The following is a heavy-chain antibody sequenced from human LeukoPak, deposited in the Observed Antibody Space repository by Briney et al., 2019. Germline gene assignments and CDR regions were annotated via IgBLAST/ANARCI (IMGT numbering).Heavy chain of an antibody. Sequence: GGSLRLSCAASGFTVSSNYMSWVRQAPGKGLEWVSVIYSGGSTYYADSVKGRFTIPRDNSKNTLYLQMNSLRAEDTAVYCCARDKSSSSWYSRWGQGTLVTVSS. J-gene: IGHJ4*02. CDR2: IYSGGST. V-gene: IGHV3-66*01. CDR1: GFTVSSNY. CDR3: ARDKSSSSWYSR. D-gene: IGHD6-13*01.